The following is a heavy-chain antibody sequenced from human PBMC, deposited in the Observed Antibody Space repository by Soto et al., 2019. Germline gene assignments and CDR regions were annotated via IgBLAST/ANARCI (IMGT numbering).Heavy chain of an antibody. CDR1: GFDFSTYA. J-gene: IGHJ4*02. D-gene: IGHD3-10*01. Sequence: EVHLLESGGTLIQPGGSLRLSCAASGFDFSTYAMTWVRQAPGKGLEWVSGITYSGDTTYYADSVKGRFTISRDNFKNTVYLQLNSLRPDDTAMYYCAKDWPGTSSVAYDYWGQGTLVTVSS. CDR3: AKDWPGTSSVAYDY. V-gene: IGHV3-23*01. CDR2: ITYSGDTT.